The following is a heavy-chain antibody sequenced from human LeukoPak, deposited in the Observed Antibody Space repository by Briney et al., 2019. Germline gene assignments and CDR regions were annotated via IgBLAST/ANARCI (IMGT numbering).Heavy chain of an antibody. CDR1: GGSISSYY. CDR2: IYYSGST. Sequence: NPSETLSLTCTVSGGSISSYYWSWIRQPPGKGLEWIGYIYYSGSTNYNPSLKSRVTISVDTSKNQFSLKLSSVTAADTAVYYCARVPRRITIFGVVIIPHPFDYWGQGTLVTVSS. CDR3: ARVPRRITIFGVVIIPHPFDY. J-gene: IGHJ4*02. V-gene: IGHV4-59*12. D-gene: IGHD3-3*01.